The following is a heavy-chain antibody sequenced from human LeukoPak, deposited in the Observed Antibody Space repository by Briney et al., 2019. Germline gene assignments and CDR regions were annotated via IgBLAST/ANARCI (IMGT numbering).Heavy chain of an antibody. J-gene: IGHJ4*02. CDR1: GFTFSGSA. CDR3: TRLVQQQPSDY. V-gene: IGHV3-73*01. Sequence: GGSLRLFCAASGFTFSGSAMQWVRQASGKGLEWVGRIRSKANSYATAYAASVKGRFTISRDDSKNTAYLQMNSLKTEDTAVYYCTRLVQQQPSDYWGQGTLVTVSS. CDR2: IRSKANSYAT. D-gene: IGHD6-13*01.